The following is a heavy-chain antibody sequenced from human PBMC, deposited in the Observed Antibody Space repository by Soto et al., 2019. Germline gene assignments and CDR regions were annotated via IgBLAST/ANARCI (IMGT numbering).Heavy chain of an antibody. V-gene: IGHV3-30-3*01. CDR1: GFTFRSSA. J-gene: IGHJ4*02. CDR2: ISYDGSNK. Sequence: ALRLSCAASGFTFRSSAMHWVRQAPGKGLEWVAVISYDGSNKYYADSVKGRFTISRDNSKNTLYLQMNSPRAEDTAVYYCARNPQGNYYFDSWGQGTLVTVSS. CDR3: ARNPQGNYYFDS.